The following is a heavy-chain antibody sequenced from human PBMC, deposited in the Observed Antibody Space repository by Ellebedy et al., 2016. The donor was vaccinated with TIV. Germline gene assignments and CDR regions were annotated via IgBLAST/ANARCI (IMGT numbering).Heavy chain of an antibody. J-gene: IGHJ6*02. CDR2: VYSGDST. V-gene: IGHV3-66*01. Sequence: PSETLSLTCTASGFTISTYSLNWVPQSPGNGLEWVSLVYSGDSTDYADRVKGRFTISRDSSKNTLFLQMNSLRAEDTAVYYCATERIAAVGNFYYYGMDVWGQGTTVTVSS. CDR1: GFTISTYS. D-gene: IGHD6-13*01. CDR3: ATERIAAVGNFYYYGMDV.